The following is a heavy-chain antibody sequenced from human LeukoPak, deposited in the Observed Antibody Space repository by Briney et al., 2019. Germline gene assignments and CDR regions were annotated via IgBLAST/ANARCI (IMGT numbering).Heavy chain of an antibody. CDR2: IYSDNT. J-gene: IGHJ4*02. CDR1: GFTVSTNS. V-gene: IGHV3-53*01. Sequence: PGGSLRLSCTVSGFTVSTNSMSWVRQAPGKGLEWVSFIYSDNTRYSDSVKGRFTISRDNSKNTLYLQMNSLRAEDTAVYYCARRAGAYSHPYDYWGQGTLVTVSS. CDR3: ARRAGAYSHPYDY. D-gene: IGHD4/OR15-4a*01.